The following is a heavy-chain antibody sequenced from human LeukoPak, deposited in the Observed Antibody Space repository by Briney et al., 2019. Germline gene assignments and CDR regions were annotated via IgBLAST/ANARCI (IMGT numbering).Heavy chain of an antibody. J-gene: IGHJ2*01. CDR3: ARRAPSAGYFDL. CDR1: GGAISSGGYY. CDR2: IYYSGST. Sequence: SETLSLTCTVSGGAISSGGYYWSWSRQHPGKGLEWIGYIYYSGSTYYNPSLQSRVTISMDTSKNQFSLNLSSVTAADTAVYYCARRAPSAGYFDLWGRGTLVTVSS. V-gene: IGHV4-31*03.